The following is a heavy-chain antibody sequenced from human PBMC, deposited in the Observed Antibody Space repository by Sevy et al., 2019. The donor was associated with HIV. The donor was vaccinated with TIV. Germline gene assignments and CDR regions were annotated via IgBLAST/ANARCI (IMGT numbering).Heavy chain of an antibody. CDR1: GFTFSPYW. CDR3: ARGVGLDC. J-gene: IGHJ4*02. Sequence: GGSLRLSCAASGFTFSPYWMTWVRQAPGKGLEWVANIRPDGSDKYYVDSVKGRFTISSDNAKNSLYLQMNSLRADDTAMYYGARGVGLDCWGQGALVTVSS. D-gene: IGHD1-26*01. V-gene: IGHV3-7*01. CDR2: IRPDGSDK.